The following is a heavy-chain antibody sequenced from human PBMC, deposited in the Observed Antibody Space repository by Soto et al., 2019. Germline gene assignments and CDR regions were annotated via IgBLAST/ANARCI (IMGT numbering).Heavy chain of an antibody. CDR1: GFTISSYA. J-gene: IGHJ4*02. D-gene: IGHD6-25*01. V-gene: IGHV3-33*01. CDR3: VRDNVEAADLFDS. CDR2: TWSNGGNE. Sequence: QVQLVESGGGVVQPGRSLRLSCAASGFTISSYAMHWVRQAPGKGLEWVALTWSNGGNEYYADSVRGRFTISRDNSKNTLYLQMNSLRAEDTAIYYCVRDNVEAADLFDSWGQGTLVTVSS.